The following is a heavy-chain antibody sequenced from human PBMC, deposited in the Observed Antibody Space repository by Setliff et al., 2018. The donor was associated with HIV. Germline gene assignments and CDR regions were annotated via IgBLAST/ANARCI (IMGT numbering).Heavy chain of an antibody. V-gene: IGHV4-38-2*01. CDR2: IYHSGST. CDR3: ASLPPLYDSSGYYFDY. Sequence: PSETLSLTCAVSGYSISSGYYWGWIRQPPGKGLEWIGSIYHSGSTYYNPSLKSRVTISVDTSKNQFSLKLSSVTAADTAVYYCASLPPLYDSSGYYFDYWGQGTLVTVS. D-gene: IGHD3-22*01. CDR1: GYSISSGYY. J-gene: IGHJ4*02.